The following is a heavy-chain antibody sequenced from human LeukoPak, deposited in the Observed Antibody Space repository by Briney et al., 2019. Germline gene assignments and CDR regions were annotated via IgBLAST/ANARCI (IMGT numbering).Heavy chain of an antibody. CDR1: GVSISSSSYY. J-gene: IGHJ3*02. Sequence: SETLSLTCTVSGVSISSSSYYWGWIRQPPGKGLEWIGNIYYSGSTYYNPSLKSRVTISVDTSKNQFSLKLSSVTAADTAVYYCASFLVRRDSSGYYYADAFDIWGQGTMVTVSS. CDR2: IYYSGST. D-gene: IGHD3-22*01. CDR3: ASFLVRRDSSGYYYADAFDI. V-gene: IGHV4-39*01.